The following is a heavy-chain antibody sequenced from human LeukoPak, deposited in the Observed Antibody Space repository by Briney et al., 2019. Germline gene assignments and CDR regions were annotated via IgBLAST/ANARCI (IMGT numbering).Heavy chain of an antibody. Sequence: GDPLTLSCTASGLQLSTYVLSWVRQTPGKGVEWLSVINATGSTTHYAASVRGRFTISRDNTKNTLYLQMNSLRVEDTAVYYCAKDSLSVAFLLDDAFDLWGEGTIVTVSA. CDR2: INATGSTT. V-gene: IGHV3-23*01. CDR3: AKDSLSVAFLLDDAFDL. CDR1: GLQLSTYV. J-gene: IGHJ3*01. D-gene: IGHD3-3*01.